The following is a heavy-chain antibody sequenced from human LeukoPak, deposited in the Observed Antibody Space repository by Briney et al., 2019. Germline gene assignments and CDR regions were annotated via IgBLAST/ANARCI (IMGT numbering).Heavy chain of an antibody. J-gene: IGHJ4*02. D-gene: IGHD5-12*01. CDR3: ARDEVATISDY. Sequence: PGGSLRLSCAASGFTFSNYNMNWVRQAPGKGLEWVSSISSSSSYIYYADSLKGRFTISRHNAKNSVYLQMNSLRAEDTAVYYCARDEVATISDYWGQGTLVTVST. V-gene: IGHV3-21*01. CDR2: ISSSSSYI. CDR1: GFTFSNYN.